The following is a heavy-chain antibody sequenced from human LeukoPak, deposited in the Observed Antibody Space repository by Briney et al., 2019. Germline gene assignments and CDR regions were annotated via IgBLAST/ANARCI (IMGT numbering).Heavy chain of an antibody. CDR2: MYSGGST. Sequence: GGSLRLSCAASGFTFSSYAMSWVRQAPGRGLEWVSVMYSGGSTYYADSVKGRFTISRDNSKNTLYLQMNSLRAEDTAVYYCASGEYYYDTSGYFEGSWGQGTLVTVSS. J-gene: IGHJ4*02. V-gene: IGHV3-53*01. CDR1: GFTFSSYA. CDR3: ASGEYYYDTSGYFEGS. D-gene: IGHD3-22*01.